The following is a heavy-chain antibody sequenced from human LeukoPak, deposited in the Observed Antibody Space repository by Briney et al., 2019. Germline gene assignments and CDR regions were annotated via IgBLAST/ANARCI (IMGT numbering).Heavy chain of an antibody. CDR1: GFTFSSYS. CDR3: ARTLSWSNQFDY. CDR2: ISSSSSYI. D-gene: IGHD6-13*01. Sequence: GGSLRLSCAASGFTFSSYSMNWVRQAPGKGLEWVSSISSSSSYIYYAGSVKGRFTISRDNAKNSLYLQMNSLRAEDTAVYHCARTLSWSNQFDYWGQGTLVTVSS. V-gene: IGHV3-21*01. J-gene: IGHJ4*02.